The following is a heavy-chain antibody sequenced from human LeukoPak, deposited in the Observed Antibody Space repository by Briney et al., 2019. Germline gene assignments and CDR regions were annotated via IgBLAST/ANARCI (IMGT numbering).Heavy chain of an antibody. V-gene: IGHV4-38-2*02. CDR1: GYSISSGYY. Sequence: SETLSLTCTVSGYSISSGYYWGWIRQPPGKGLEWIGSIYHSGSTYYNPSLKSRVTISVDTSKNQFSLKLSSVTAADTAVYYCARTQEYPYSSSSSPSYYYYMDVWGKGTTVTVSS. J-gene: IGHJ6*03. CDR2: IYHSGST. D-gene: IGHD6-6*01. CDR3: ARTQEYPYSSSSSPSYYYYMDV.